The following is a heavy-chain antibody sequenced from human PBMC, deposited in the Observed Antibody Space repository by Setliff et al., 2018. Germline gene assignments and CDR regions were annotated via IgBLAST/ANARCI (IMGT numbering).Heavy chain of an antibody. Sequence: GSLRLSCAASGFTFSTYAMSWVRQAPGKGLEWVSTIYSGDRSTFYTDSVKGRFTIFRDGSKNTLYLQMTSLRAEDTAVYYCAKPQVELRWGFESWGQGTPVTVSS. V-gene: IGHV3-23*03. CDR2: IYSGDRST. CDR3: AKPQVELRWGFES. D-gene: IGHD1-7*01. CDR1: GFTFSTYA. J-gene: IGHJ4*02.